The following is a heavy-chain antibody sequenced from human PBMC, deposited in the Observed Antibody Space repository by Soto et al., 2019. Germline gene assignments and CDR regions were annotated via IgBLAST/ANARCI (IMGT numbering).Heavy chain of an antibody. V-gene: IGHV2-5*02. CDR2: IYWDDDK. Sequence: QITLKESGPTLVKPTQTLTLTCTFSGFSLSTSGVGVGWLRQPPGKALEWLALIYWDDDKRYSPSLKSRLTITKDTSKNQVVLTMTNMDPVDSATYYCAHDITMKYGMDVWGQGTTVTVSS. CDR1: GFSLSTSGVG. D-gene: IGHD3-22*01. CDR3: AHDITMKYGMDV. J-gene: IGHJ6*02.